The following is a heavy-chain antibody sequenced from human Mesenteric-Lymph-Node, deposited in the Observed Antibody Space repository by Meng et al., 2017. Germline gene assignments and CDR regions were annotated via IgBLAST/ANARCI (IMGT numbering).Heavy chain of an antibody. CDR2: ISGGGGST. CDR1: EFTFSSYF. CDR3: ARDLDYGSGSSFDY. D-gene: IGHD3-10*01. V-gene: IGHV3-23*01. J-gene: IGHJ4*02. Sequence: GESLKISCAASEFTFSSYFMSWVRQAPGKGLEWVSAISGGGGSTYYADSLKGRFTISRDNSKNTLYLQMNSLRAEDTAVYYCARDLDYGSGSSFDYWGQGTLVTVSS.